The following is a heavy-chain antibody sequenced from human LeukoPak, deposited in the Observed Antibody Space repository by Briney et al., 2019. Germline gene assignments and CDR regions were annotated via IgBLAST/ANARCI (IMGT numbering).Heavy chain of an antibody. J-gene: IGHJ4*02. Sequence: GGSLRLSCAASGFTFDDYGMSWVRQAPGKGLEWVSGINWNGGSTGYADSVKGRFTISRDNAKNSLYLQMNSLRAEDTAVYYCAKDASDYGDYYFDYWGQGTLVTVSS. V-gene: IGHV3-20*04. D-gene: IGHD4-17*01. CDR1: GFTFDDYG. CDR2: INWNGGST. CDR3: AKDASDYGDYYFDY.